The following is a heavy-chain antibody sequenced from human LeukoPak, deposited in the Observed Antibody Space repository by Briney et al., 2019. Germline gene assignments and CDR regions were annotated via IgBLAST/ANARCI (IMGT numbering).Heavy chain of an antibody. CDR2: IDHTGST. CDR1: DDSVTIYY. J-gene: IGHJ6*03. Sequence: SETLSLTCTVSDDSVTIYYWTWIRQPPGKGLEWIGYIDHTGSTNYNPSLNSRVTISRDTSKNHFSLELTSATAADTAVYFCARGRVSSNTWYSTYYYYFYMDVWGKGTTVTVSS. D-gene: IGHD6-13*01. V-gene: IGHV4-59*02. CDR3: ARGRVSSNTWYSTYYYYFYMDV.